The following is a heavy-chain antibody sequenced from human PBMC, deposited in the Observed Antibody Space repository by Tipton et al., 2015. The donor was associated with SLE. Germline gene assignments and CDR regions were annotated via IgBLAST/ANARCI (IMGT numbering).Heavy chain of an antibody. J-gene: IGHJ6*02. Sequence: TLSLTCGVHGTSFSGHYWSWIRQPPGKGLEWIGEVNHSGRTNYNPSLKSRVTISVDTSKNQFSLKLSSVTAADTAMYYCARVAEYDILTGYPPSYYYYGMDVWGQGTTVTVSS. CDR3: ARVAEYDILTGYPPSYYYYGMDV. CDR1: GTSFSGHY. CDR2: VNHSGRT. D-gene: IGHD3-9*01. V-gene: IGHV4-34*01.